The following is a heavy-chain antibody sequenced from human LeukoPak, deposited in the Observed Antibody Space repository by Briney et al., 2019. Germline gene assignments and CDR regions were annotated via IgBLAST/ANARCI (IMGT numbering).Heavy chain of an antibody. D-gene: IGHD2-2*01. Sequence: GASVKVSCKVSGYTLTELSMHWVRQAPGRGLEWMGGFDPEDGETIYAQKFQGRVTMTEDTSTDTAYMELSSLRSEDTAVYYCATVLQGYQLLGDYWGQGTLVTVSS. CDR1: GYTLTELS. V-gene: IGHV1-24*01. CDR3: ATVLQGYQLLGDY. CDR2: FDPEDGET. J-gene: IGHJ4*02.